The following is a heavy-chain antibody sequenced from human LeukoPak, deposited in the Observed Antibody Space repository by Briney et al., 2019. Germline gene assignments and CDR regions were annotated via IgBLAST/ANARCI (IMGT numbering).Heavy chain of an antibody. J-gene: IGHJ5*02. CDR1: GFTFSSYG. Sequence: PGGSLRLSCAASGFTFSSYGMHWVRQAPGKGLEWVAVISYDGSNKYYADSVKGRFTISRDNSKNTLYLQMNSLRAEDTAVYYCAKDQGYDFWSGYPGGPWGQGTLVTVSS. V-gene: IGHV3-30*18. D-gene: IGHD3-3*01. CDR3: AKDQGYDFWSGYPGGP. CDR2: ISYDGSNK.